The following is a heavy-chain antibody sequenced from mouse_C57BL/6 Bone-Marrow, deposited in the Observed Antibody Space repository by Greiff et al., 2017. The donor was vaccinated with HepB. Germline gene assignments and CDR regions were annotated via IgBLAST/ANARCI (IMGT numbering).Heavy chain of an antibody. CDR1: GFTFSDYG. D-gene: IGHD1-1*01. Sequence: EVMLVESGGGLVKPGGSLKLSCAASGFTFSDYGMHWVRQAPEKGLEWVAYISSGSSTIYYADTVKGRFTISRDNAKNTLFLQMTSLRSEDTAMYYCATHYYGSSSLYWYFDVGGTGTTVTVSS. CDR3: ATHYYGSSSLYWYFDV. J-gene: IGHJ1*03. V-gene: IGHV5-17*01. CDR2: ISSGSSTI.